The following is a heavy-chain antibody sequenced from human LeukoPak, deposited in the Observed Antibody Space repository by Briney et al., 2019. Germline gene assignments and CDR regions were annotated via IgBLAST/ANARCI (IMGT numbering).Heavy chain of an antibody. J-gene: IGHJ4*02. CDR3: ARGPRYCSSTSCYRYYFDY. V-gene: IGHV4-34*01. CDR2: INHSGST. Sequence: SETLSLTCAVYGGSFSGYYWSWIRQPPGKGLEWIGEINHSGSTNYNPSLKSRVTISVDTSKNQFSLKLSSVTAADTAVYYRARGPRYCSSTSCYRYYFDYWGQGTLVTVSS. CDR1: GGSFSGYY. D-gene: IGHD2-2*01.